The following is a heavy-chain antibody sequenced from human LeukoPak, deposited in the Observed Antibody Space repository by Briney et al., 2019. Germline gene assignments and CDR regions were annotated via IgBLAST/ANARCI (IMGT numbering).Heavy chain of an antibody. CDR2: IYHSGST. CDR3: ARSYYYDSSGYPNWFDP. Sequence: SETLSLTCTVSGGSISSYYWSWIRQPPGKGLEWIGYIYHSGSTYYNPSLKSRVTISVDTSKNQFSLKLSSVTAADTAVYYCARSYYYDSSGYPNWFDPWGQGTLVTVSS. J-gene: IGHJ5*02. D-gene: IGHD3-22*01. CDR1: GGSISSYY. V-gene: IGHV4-59*04.